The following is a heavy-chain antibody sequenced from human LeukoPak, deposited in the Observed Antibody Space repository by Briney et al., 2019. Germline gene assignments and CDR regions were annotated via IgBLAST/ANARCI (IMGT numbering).Heavy chain of an antibody. CDR3: ASYPRYVSTPPFDY. CDR1: GYTFTAYY. V-gene: IGHV1-2*02. Sequence: ASVKVSCKASGYTFTAYYMHWVRQAPGQGPEWMGWINPNTGDTKYAQDFQGRVTMTRDTTISTAYLELSRLTSDATAVYYCASYPRYVSTPPFDYWGQGTLVTVSS. J-gene: IGHJ4*02. CDR2: INPNTGDT. D-gene: IGHD2-15*01.